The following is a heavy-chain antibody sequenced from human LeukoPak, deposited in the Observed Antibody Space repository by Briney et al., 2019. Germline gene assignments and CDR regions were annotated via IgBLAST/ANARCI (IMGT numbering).Heavy chain of an antibody. CDR1: GGSFSGYY. J-gene: IGHJ6*02. Sequence: SETLSLTCAVYGGSFSGYYWSWIRQPPGKGLEWIGEINHSGSTNYNPSLKSRVTISVDTSKNQFSLKLSSVTAADTAVYYCAGGLIVVVVAATPYPYYYYGMDVWGQGTTVTVSS. CDR3: AGGLIVVVVAATPYPYYYYGMDV. V-gene: IGHV4-34*01. CDR2: INHSGST. D-gene: IGHD2-15*01.